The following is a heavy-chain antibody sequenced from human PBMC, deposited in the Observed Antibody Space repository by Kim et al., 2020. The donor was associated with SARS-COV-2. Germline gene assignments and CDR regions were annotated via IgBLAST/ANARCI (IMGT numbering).Heavy chain of an antibody. CDR3: ARRTAVTTRTVGAMDV. CDR1: GFTFSTYS. D-gene: IGHD4-17*01. V-gene: IGHV3-48*02. Sequence: GGSLRLSCATSGFTFSTYSVNWVRQAPGKGLEWVSCIDTTSSYIYYADSVKGRFTVSRDNAKNSLYLQMNSLRDEDTAVYYCARRTAVTTRTVGAMDVWGQGTTVTVSS. CDR2: IDTTSSYI. J-gene: IGHJ6*02.